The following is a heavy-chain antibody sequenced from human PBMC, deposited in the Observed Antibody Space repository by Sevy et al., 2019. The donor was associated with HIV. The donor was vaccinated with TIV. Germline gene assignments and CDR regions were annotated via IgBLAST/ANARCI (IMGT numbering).Heavy chain of an antibody. CDR3: ARGRSNFRY. CDR1: GASMSGYY. D-gene: IGHD1-1*01. Sequence: SETLSLTCTLSGASMSGYYWSWIRQSPGKGLEWIGYIYDTGDTNFNPSLKSRVTISQDTSKTQFSLSLSSVNTADTALYYCARGRSNFRYWSQGTLVTVSS. J-gene: IGHJ4*02. V-gene: IGHV4-59*13. CDR2: IYDTGDT.